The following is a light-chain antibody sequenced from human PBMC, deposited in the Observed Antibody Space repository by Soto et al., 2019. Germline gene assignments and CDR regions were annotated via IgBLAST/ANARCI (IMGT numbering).Light chain of an antibody. V-gene: IGLV1-40*01. CDR2: GNT. J-gene: IGLJ3*02. CDR3: QSYDRSLSGWV. CDR1: SSNIGAGYD. Sequence: QPVLTQPPSVSGAPGHRVTISCTGSSSNIGAGYDVQWYQHLPGAAPKLLINGNTNRPSGVPDRFSGSKSGIAASLAITGLQAEDEADYYCQSYDRSLSGWVFGGGTKLTV.